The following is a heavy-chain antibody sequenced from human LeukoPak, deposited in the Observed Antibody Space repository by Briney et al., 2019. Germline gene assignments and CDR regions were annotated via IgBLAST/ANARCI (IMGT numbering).Heavy chain of an antibody. J-gene: IGHJ6*03. V-gene: IGHV3-30*02. D-gene: IGHD2-8*01. CDR1: GFTFSSYE. CDR2: IQNDGSNE. Sequence: GGSLILSCAASGFTFSSYEMNWVRQAPGKGLEWVAYIQNDGSNEQYADSVKGRFSISRDSSKNILYLQMNSLRAEDTAVYYCAKDRCSNGVGCYYYYMDVWGKGTTVTISS. CDR3: AKDRCSNGVGCYYYYMDV.